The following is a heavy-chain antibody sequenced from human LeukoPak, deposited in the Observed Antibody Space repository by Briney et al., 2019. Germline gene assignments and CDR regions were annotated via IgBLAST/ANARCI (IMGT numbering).Heavy chain of an antibody. J-gene: IGHJ4*02. V-gene: IGHV3-7*05. D-gene: IGHD3-10*01. CDR2: INQDGRQK. Sequence: PRRSLSLSCAASAFTFSSYWMSWVRQAPGEGLEWVANINQDGRQKNYVDSVRGRLTIARDNAKNSLYLQMNSLRAEDTAVYYCARDPDLRRGFDGEGYWGQGTLVTVSS. CDR1: AFTFSSYW. CDR3: ARDPDLRRGFDGEGY.